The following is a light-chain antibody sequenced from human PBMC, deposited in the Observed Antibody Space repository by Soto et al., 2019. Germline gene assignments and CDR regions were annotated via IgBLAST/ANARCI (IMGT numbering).Light chain of an antibody. Sequence: SYELTQPPSVSVSPGQTASITCSGDKLGDKYACWYQHKPGQSPVLVIYQDSKRPSGIPERFSGSNSGNTANLTISGTQAMDEADYYCQACDSSTYDFGTGTKLTVL. V-gene: IGLV3-1*01. CDR3: QACDSSTYD. J-gene: IGLJ1*01. CDR2: QDS. CDR1: KLGDKY.